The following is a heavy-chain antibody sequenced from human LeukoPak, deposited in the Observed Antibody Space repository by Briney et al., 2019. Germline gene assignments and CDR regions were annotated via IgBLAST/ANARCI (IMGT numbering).Heavy chain of an antibody. CDR2: INTVGSNT. D-gene: IGHD6-19*01. Sequence: AGSLRLSCAASGFTFSSYSMNWVRQAPGKGLVWVSRINTVGSNTSYADSVKGRFTISRDNAKNTLYMQMNSLRAEDTAVYYCARGSGYSSDWGQGTLVTVSA. CDR3: ARGSGYSSD. V-gene: IGHV3-74*01. CDR1: GFTFSSYS. J-gene: IGHJ4*02.